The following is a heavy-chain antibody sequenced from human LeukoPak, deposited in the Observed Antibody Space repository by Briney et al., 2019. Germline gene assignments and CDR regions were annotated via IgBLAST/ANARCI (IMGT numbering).Heavy chain of an antibody. J-gene: IGHJ6*02. V-gene: IGHV1-24*01. CDR2: FDPEDGET. Sequence: ASVKVSCKVSEYTLTELSMHWVRQAPGKGLEWMGGFDPEDGETIYAQKFQGRVTMTEDTSTDTAYMELSSLRSEDTAVYYCATKIYNYYGMDVWGQGTTVTVSS. CDR1: EYTLTELS. CDR3: ATKIYNYYGMDV.